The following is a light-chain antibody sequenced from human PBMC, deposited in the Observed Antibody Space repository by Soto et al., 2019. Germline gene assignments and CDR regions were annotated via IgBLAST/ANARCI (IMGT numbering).Light chain of an antibody. J-gene: IGLJ3*02. CDR2: DVS. V-gene: IGLV2-11*01. CDR1: SGDVGGYNF. CDR3: CSYGGSYTWV. Sequence: QSALTQPRSVSGSPGQSVTISCTGTSGDVGGYNFVSWYQQHPGKAPTLMIFDVSQRPSGVPDRSSGSKSGNTASLTISGLQADDEADYYCCSYGGSYTWVFGGGTKLTVL.